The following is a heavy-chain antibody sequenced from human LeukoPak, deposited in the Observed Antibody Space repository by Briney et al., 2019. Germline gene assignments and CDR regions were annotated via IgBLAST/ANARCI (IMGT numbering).Heavy chain of an antibody. CDR3: ARDYVWGSSESDY. CDR2: IKQDGREK. V-gene: IGHV3-7*01. D-gene: IGHD7-27*01. CDR1: GFTFSSYW. J-gene: IGHJ4*02. Sequence: GGSLRLSCGASGFTFSSYWMSWVRQAPGKGLEWVANIKQDGREKYYVDSVKGRFTISRDNAKNSLYLQMNSLRVEDTAIYYCARDYVWGSSESDYWGQGTLVTISS.